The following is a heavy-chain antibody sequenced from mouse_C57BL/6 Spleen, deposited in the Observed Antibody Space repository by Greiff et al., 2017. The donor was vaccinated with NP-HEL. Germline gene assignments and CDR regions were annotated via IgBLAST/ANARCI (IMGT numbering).Heavy chain of an antibody. J-gene: IGHJ2*01. CDR2: ISYDGSN. Sequence: EVQLLESGPGLVKPSQSLSLTCSVTGYSITSGYYWNWIRQFPGNKLEWMGYISYDGSNNYNPSLKNRISITRDTSKNQFFLKLNSVTTEDTATYYCARGGRHFDYWGQGTTLTVSS. D-gene: IGHD3-3*01. V-gene: IGHV3-6*01. CDR3: ARGGRHFDY. CDR1: GYSITSGYY.